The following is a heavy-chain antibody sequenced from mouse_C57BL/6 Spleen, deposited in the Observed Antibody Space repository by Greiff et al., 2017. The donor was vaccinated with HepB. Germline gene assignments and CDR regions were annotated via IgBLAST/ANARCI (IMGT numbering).Heavy chain of an antibody. V-gene: IGHV1-22*01. Sequence: VQLKESGPELVKPGASVKMSCKASGYTFTDYNMHWVKQSHGKSLEWIGYINPNNGGTSYNQKFKGKATLTVNKSSSTAYMELRSLTSEDSAVYYCAREGQTTGDYYAMDYWGQGTSVTVSS. CDR3: AREGQTTGDYYAMDY. CDR1: GYTFTDYN. CDR2: INPNNGGT. J-gene: IGHJ4*01. D-gene: IGHD2-12*01.